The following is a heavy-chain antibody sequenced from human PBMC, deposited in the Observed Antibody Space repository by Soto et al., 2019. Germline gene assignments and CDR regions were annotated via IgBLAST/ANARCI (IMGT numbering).Heavy chain of an antibody. CDR1: GFTFSSYA. Sequence: GGSLRLSCAASGFTFSSYAMSWVRQAPGKGLEWVSAISGSGGSTYYADSVKGRFTISRDNSKNTLYLQMNSLRAEDTAVYYCAKDNLDIGVPSAFDNWGQGTIVTVSS. CDR2: ISGSGGST. D-gene: IGHD2-21*01. CDR3: AKDNLDIGVPSAFDN. V-gene: IGHV3-23*01. J-gene: IGHJ3*02.